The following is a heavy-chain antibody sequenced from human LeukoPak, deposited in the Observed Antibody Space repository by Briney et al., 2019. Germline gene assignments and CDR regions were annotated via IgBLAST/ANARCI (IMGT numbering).Heavy chain of an antibody. D-gene: IGHD1-26*01. J-gene: IGHJ4*02. CDR1: GGSISSSSYY. CDR2: IYYSGST. V-gene: IGHV4-39*07. CDR3: AREGGATTGIDY. Sequence: SETLSLTCTVSGGSISSSSYYWGWIRQPPGKGREWIGSIYYSGSTYYNLSLKSRVTISVDTSKNQFSLKLSAVTAADTAVYYCAREGGATTGIDYWGQGTLVTVSS.